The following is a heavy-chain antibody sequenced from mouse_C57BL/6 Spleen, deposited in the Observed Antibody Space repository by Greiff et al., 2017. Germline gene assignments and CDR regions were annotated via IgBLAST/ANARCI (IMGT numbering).Heavy chain of an antibody. CDR2: ILPGSGST. D-gene: IGHD2-4*01. V-gene: IGHV1-9*01. Sequence: QVQLKESGAELMKPGASVKLSCKATGYTFTGYWIEWVKQRPGHGLEWIGEILPGSGSTNYNEKFKGKATFTADTSSNTAYMQLSSLTTEDSAIYYCARALYDYDGGDYYAMDYWGQGTSVTVSS. CDR1: GYTFTGYW. J-gene: IGHJ4*01. CDR3: ARALYDYDGGDYYAMDY.